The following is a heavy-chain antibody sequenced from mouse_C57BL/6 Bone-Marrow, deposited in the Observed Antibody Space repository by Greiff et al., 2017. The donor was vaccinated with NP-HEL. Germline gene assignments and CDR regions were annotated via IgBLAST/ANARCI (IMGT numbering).Heavy chain of an antibody. J-gene: IGHJ2*01. CDR1: GYTFTSYW. CDR2: LYPGIGST. D-gene: IGHD4-1*01. V-gene: IGHV1-55*01. CDR3: ARFNWDYFDY. Sequence: QVQLQQPGAELVKPGASVKMSCKASGYTFTSYWITWVKQRPGQGLEWIGDLYPGIGSTNYNEKFKSKATLTVDTSSSTADMQLSSLTSEDSSVYYCARFNWDYFDYWGQGTTLTVSS.